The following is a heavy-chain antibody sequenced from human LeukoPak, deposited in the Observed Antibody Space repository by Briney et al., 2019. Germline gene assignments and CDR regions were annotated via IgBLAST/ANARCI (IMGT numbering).Heavy chain of an antibody. J-gene: IGHJ3*02. Sequence: GGSLRLSCAASGFTFSSYNMNWVRQAPGKGLEWVSYISLSSSTIYYADSVKGRFTISRDNAKSSLYLQMNSLRAEDTAVYYCAGARYSSGYDAFDIWGQGTMVTVSS. CDR2: ISLSSSTI. D-gene: IGHD6-19*01. CDR3: AGARYSSGYDAFDI. CDR1: GFTFSSYN. V-gene: IGHV3-48*01.